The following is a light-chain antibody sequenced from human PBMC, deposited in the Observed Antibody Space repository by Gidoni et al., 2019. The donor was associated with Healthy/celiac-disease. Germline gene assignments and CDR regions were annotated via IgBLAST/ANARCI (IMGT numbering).Light chain of an antibody. CDR1: QSVSSH. V-gene: IGKV3D-15*03. CDR2: GAS. CDR3: QQYNNWPPLT. J-gene: IGKJ4*01. Sequence: EMVMTQSPATLSVSPGERATLACRARQSVSSHLAWYQQNPGQAPRLLIYGASLRATSIPARFSSSGSGTEFTLTISILQSEDFAVYYWQQYNNWPPLTFGGGTKVEIK.